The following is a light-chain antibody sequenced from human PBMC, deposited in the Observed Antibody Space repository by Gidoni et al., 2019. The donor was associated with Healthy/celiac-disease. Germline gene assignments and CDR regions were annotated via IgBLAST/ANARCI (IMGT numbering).Light chain of an antibody. CDR3: QQYYSTPQT. J-gene: IGKJ2*01. CDR1: QSVLYSSNNKNY. Sequence: DIVMTQSPDSLAVSLGERATINCKSSQSVLYSSNNKNYLAWYQQKPGQPPKLLIYWASTRESGVPDRFIVRVSGTAFTLTISSLQAEAVAVYYCQQYYSTPQTFGQGTNLEIK. V-gene: IGKV4-1*01. CDR2: WAS.